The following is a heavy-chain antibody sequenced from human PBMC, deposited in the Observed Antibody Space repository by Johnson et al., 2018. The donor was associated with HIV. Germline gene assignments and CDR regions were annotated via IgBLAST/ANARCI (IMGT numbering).Heavy chain of an antibody. CDR3: ARDNVFIGAPNERAFDI. V-gene: IGHV3-66*02. Sequence: EQLVESGGGLVQPGGSLRLSCAASGLTVRSNYMSWVRQAPGKGLEWVSLIYSGGSTYYADSVKGRFTISRDNSKNTLYLQMNSLSGEDTAVYYCARDNVFIGAPNERAFDIWGQGTIVTVSS. J-gene: IGHJ3*02. D-gene: IGHD1-26*01. CDR1: GLTVRSNY. CDR2: IYSGGST.